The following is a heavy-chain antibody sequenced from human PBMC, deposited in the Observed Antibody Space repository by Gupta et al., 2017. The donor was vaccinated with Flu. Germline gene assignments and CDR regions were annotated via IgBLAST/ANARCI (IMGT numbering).Heavy chain of an antibody. CDR2: ISWNSGGI. Sequence: MHWVRQALGKGLEWVSGISWNSGGIGYADSVKGRFTISRDNAKKSLYLQMNSLRAEDTALYYCAKDIRGPYYYYYMDVWGEGTTVIVSS. D-gene: IGHD3-10*01. CDR3: AKDIRGPYYYYYMDV. V-gene: IGHV3-9*01. J-gene: IGHJ6*03.